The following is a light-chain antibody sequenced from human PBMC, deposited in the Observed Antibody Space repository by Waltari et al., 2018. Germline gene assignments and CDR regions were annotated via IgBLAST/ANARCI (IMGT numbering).Light chain of an antibody. Sequence: QSVLTQPPSVSGAPGQRVTISCTGTRSNIGAGYEIHWYHQFPVTAPKLLIYGNNLRPSGVPDRFAGSKSGTSGSLAITGLQAEDEADYYCQCYDTTLDGWVFGGGTRLTVL. V-gene: IGLV1-40*01. CDR2: GNN. CDR3: QCYDTTLDGWV. CDR1: RSNIGAGYE. J-gene: IGLJ3*02.